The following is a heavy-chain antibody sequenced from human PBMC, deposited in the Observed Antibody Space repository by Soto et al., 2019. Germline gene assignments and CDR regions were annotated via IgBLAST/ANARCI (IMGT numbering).Heavy chain of an antibody. CDR2: IKSKTDGGTS. Sequence: EVQLVESGGGLVKPGGSLRLSCAASGFTFNNAWMSWVRQAPGKGLEWVGRIKSKTDGGTSDYAAPVTGRFTISRDDSESTLYLQMNRLKSEDIAVYYCTTVGATHGGAFAYWGQGALVTVSS. CDR1: GFTFNNAW. V-gene: IGHV3-15*01. J-gene: IGHJ4*02. D-gene: IGHD3-16*01. CDR3: TTVGATHGGAFAY.